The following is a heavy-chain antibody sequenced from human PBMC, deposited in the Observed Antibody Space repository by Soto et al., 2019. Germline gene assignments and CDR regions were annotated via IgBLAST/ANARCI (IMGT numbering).Heavy chain of an antibody. V-gene: IGHV4-59*01. CDR3: ARAGAATLSDY. D-gene: IGHD2-15*01. Sequence: SETLSLTCTVSGGSISSYYCSWIRQPPGKGLEWIGHIYYSESTNYNPSLKSRVTISVDTSKNQFSLKLSSVTAADTAMYYCARAGAATLSDYWGQGTLVTVS. J-gene: IGHJ4*02. CDR1: GGSISSYY. CDR2: IYYSEST.